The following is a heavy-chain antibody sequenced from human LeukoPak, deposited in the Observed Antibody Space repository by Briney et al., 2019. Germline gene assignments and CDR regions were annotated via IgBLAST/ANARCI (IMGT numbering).Heavy chain of an antibody. CDR3: ARDMMITFGGVIEYYFDY. CDR2: IYTSGST. CDR1: GGSISSYY. Sequence: SETLSLTCTVSGGSISSYYWSWIRQPAGKGLEWIGRIYTSGSTNYNPSLKSRVTMSVDTYKYQFSLKLSSVTAADTAVYYCARDMMITFGGVIEYYFDYWGQGTLVTVSS. V-gene: IGHV4-4*07. J-gene: IGHJ4*02. D-gene: IGHD3-16*02.